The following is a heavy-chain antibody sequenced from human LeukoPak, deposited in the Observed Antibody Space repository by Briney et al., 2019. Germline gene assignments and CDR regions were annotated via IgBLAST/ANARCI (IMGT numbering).Heavy chain of an antibody. V-gene: IGHV3-48*03. CDR2: ISSSGSTI. J-gene: IGHJ6*03. D-gene: IGHD4-17*01. CDR1: GFTFSSYE. CDR3: ARASSPTVTTHYYYYYMDV. Sequence: GGSLRLSCAASGFTFSSYEMNWVRQAPGKGLEWVSYISSSGSTIYYADSVKGRFTISRDNAKNSLYLQMNSLRAEDTAVYYCARASSPTVTTHYYYYYMDVWGKGTTATVSS.